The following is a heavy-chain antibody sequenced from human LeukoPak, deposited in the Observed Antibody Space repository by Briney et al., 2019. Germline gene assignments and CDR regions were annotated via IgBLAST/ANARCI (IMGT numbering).Heavy chain of an antibody. D-gene: IGHD3-10*01. Sequence: PGGSLRLSCAASGLTVSSNYMNWVRQPPGKGLEWVSVIYSGGSTYYADSVKGRFTISRDNSKNTLYLQMNSLRAEDTAVYYCARGAYGSGSYGDNWFDPWGEGTLVTVSS. CDR3: ARGAYGSGSYGDNWFDP. J-gene: IGHJ5*02. V-gene: IGHV3-66*01. CDR2: IYSGGST. CDR1: GLTVSSNY.